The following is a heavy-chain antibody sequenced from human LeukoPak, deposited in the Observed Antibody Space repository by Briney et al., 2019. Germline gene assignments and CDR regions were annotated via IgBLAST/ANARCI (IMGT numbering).Heavy chain of an antibody. V-gene: IGHV1-46*01. J-gene: IGHJ4*02. CDR2: INPSGGST. CDR1: GYTFTSYY. CDR3: ARDPSIVVVPADGYFDY. D-gene: IGHD2-2*01. Sequence: ASVKVSCKASGYTFTSYYMHWVRQAPGQGLEWMGIINPSGGSTSYAQKFQGRVTMTRDTSTSTVYMELSSLRSEDTAVYYCARDPSIVVVPADGYFDYWGQGTLVTVSS.